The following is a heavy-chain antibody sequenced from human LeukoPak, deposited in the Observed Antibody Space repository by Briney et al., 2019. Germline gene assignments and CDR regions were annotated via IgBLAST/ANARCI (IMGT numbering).Heavy chain of an antibody. Sequence: GGSLRLSCAASGFTFSSYAMGWVRQAPGKGLEWVSVISHSGGSTDYADSVKGRFTISRDNSKNTLDLQMNSLRVEDTAVYYCAKVRFGVMARYYFDSWGQGTLVTVSS. CDR2: ISHSGGST. D-gene: IGHD3-10*01. CDR1: GFTFSSYA. V-gene: IGHV3-23*01. CDR3: AKVRFGVMARYYFDS. J-gene: IGHJ4*02.